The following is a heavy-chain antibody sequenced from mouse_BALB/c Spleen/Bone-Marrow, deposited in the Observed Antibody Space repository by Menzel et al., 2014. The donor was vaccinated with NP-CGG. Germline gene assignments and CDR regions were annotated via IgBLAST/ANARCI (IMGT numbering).Heavy chain of an antibody. CDR1: GFNIKDTY. Sequence: VQLQQSGAELVKPGASVKLSCTASGFNIKDTYMHWVKQRPEQGLEWIGRIDTANGNTRYDPKFQGKATITADTSSNTAYLQLSSLTSEDTAVYYCARYGNGLMDYWGQGTSVTVSS. CDR2: IDTANGNT. V-gene: IGHV14-3*02. D-gene: IGHD2-1*01. J-gene: IGHJ4*01. CDR3: ARYGNGLMDY.